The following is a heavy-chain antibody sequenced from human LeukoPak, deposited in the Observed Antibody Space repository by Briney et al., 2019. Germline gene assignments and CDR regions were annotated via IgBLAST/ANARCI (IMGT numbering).Heavy chain of an antibody. Sequence: RGASLKISCKGSGYSFTSYWIGWVRQLPGKGLEWMGIIYPGDSDTRYSPSFQGQVTISADKSISTAYLQWSSLKASDTAMYYCARLVAIRYFDWVEDWGQGTLVTVSS. CDR2: IYPGDSDT. J-gene: IGHJ4*02. V-gene: IGHV5-51*01. CDR1: GYSFTSYW. D-gene: IGHD3-9*01. CDR3: ARLVAIRYFDWVED.